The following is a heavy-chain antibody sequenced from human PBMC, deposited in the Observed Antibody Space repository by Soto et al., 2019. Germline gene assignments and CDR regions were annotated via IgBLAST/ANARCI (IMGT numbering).Heavy chain of an antibody. Sequence: SVKVSCKASGDTFNKYAFNWVRQAPGQGLEWMGGIIPIFGTPNYAQRVQGRVTITADESTSTAYMELSSLRSEDTAVYYCARGIDYGGVNRIDYWGQGTLVTVSS. D-gene: IGHD4-17*01. CDR2: IIPIFGTP. CDR3: ARGIDYGGVNRIDY. V-gene: IGHV1-69*13. CDR1: GDTFNKYA. J-gene: IGHJ4*02.